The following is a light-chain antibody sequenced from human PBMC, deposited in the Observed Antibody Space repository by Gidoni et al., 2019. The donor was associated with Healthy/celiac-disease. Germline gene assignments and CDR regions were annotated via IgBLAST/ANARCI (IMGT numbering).Light chain of an antibody. V-gene: IGLV3-1*01. Sequence: SYELTQPPSVSVPPGQTASITCSGDKLGDKYACWSQQKPGQSPVLVIYQDSKRPSGIPERFSGSNSGNTATLTISGTQAMDEADYYCQAWDSSTGVFGGGTKLTVL. CDR1: KLGDKY. CDR3: QAWDSSTGV. J-gene: IGLJ3*02. CDR2: QDS.